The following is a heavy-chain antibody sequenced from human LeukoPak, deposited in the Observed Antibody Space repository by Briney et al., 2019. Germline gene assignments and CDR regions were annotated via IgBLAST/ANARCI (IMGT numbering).Heavy chain of an antibody. CDR2: ISSSGSTI. Sequence: GGSLRLSCAASGFTFSIYEMNWVRQAPGKGLEWVSYISSSGSTIYYADSVKGRFTISRDNAKNSLYLQMNSLRAEDTAVYYCARDRYFDWLSGFDYWGQGTLVTVSS. CDR3: ARDRYFDWLSGFDY. J-gene: IGHJ4*02. V-gene: IGHV3-48*03. CDR1: GFTFSIYE. D-gene: IGHD3-9*01.